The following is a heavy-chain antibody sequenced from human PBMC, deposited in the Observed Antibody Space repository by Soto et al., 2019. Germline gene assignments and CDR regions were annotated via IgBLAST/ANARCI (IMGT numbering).Heavy chain of an antibody. CDR3: ARGPRGYVYYHGMDV. CDR1: GGSISSYY. CDR2: IDTSGTT. D-gene: IGHD3-16*01. Sequence: LSLTCTVSGGSISSYYCSWIRQAAGKGLEWIGRIDTSGTTNYNPSLRSRVTMSVDASKNQFSLNLSSVTAADTAVYFCARGPRGYVYYHGMDVWGQGTTVTVSS. V-gene: IGHV4-4*07. J-gene: IGHJ6*02.